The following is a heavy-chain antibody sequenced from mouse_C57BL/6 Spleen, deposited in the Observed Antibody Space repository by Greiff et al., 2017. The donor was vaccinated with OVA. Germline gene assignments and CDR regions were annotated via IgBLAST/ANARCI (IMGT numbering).Heavy chain of an antibody. CDR3: ARSDSRGPGFAY. V-gene: IGHV1-26*01. CDR1: GYTFTDYY. CDR2: INPNNGGT. D-gene: IGHD3-1*01. J-gene: IGHJ3*01. Sequence: EVQLQQSGPELVKPGASVKISCKASGYTFTDYYMNWVKQSHGKSLEWIGDINPNNGGTSYTQKLKGKATLTVDKSCSTAYMELRSLTSEDSAVYYCARSDSRGPGFAYWGQGTLVTVSA.